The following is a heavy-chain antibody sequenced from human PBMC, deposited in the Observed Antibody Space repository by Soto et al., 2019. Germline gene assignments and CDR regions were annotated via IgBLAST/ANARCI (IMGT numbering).Heavy chain of an antibody. CDR3: ARGRGYCSGISCYIGY. CDR2: ITSSSSTI. J-gene: IGHJ4*02. CDR1: GFTFSSYS. D-gene: IGHD2-2*02. Sequence: EVQLVESGGGLVQSGGSLRLSCAASGFTFSSYSMYWVRQAPGKGLEWVSYITSSSSTIYYADSVKGRFTSSRDNAKNSLYLQMNSLRDEDTAVYYCARGRGYCSGISCYIGYWGQGILVTVSS. V-gene: IGHV3-48*02.